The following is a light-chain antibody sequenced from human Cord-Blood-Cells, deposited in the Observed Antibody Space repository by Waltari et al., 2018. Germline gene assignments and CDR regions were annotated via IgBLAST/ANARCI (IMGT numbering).Light chain of an antibody. CDR1: QSVSSY. CDR2: DAS. J-gene: IGKJ4*01. CDR3: QHRSNWPALT. V-gene: IGKV3-11*01. Sequence: EIVLTQSPATLSLSPGERATLSCRASQSVSSYLALYQQKPGQAPRLRIYDASNRATGIPARFSCSGSGKQLTLTTRSLEPEDFAVYYCQHRSNWPALTFGGGTKEEIK.